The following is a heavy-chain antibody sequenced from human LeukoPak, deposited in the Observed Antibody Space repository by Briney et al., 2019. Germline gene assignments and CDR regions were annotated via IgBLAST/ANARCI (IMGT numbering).Heavy chain of an antibody. CDR2: MNLDGSEK. CDR1: GFTFSSYA. Sequence: GGSLRLPCAASGFTFSSYAMTWVRQAPGKGLEWVANMNLDGSEKFYVDSVKGRFTISRDNAKNSLFLQMNSLTAEDTAIYYCARDDGFSCYSYWGQGTLVTVSS. CDR3: ARDDGFSCYSY. J-gene: IGHJ4*02. V-gene: IGHV3-7*01. D-gene: IGHD3/OR15-3a*01.